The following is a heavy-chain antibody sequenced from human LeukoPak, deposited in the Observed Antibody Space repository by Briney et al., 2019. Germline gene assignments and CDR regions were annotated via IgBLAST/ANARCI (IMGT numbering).Heavy chain of an antibody. Sequence: SETLSLTCSVSGGSVSSSLNYWGWIRQPPGKGLEWIGNTYYTGSTYSNPTLKSRVTMSVDTSKSQFSLKLSSVTAADTAVYYCARLTKGRYFDYIFDYWGQGTLLTVSS. V-gene: IGHV4-39*01. CDR3: ARLTKGRYFDYIFDY. CDR1: GGSVSSSLNY. J-gene: IGHJ4*02. CDR2: TYYTGST. D-gene: IGHD3-9*01.